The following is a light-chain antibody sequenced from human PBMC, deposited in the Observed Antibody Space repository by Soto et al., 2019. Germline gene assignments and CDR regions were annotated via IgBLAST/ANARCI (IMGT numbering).Light chain of an antibody. Sequence: QSALTQPASVSGSPGQSITISCTGTSSDVGDYKYVSWYQQHPGKAPKLIIYEVSNRPSGISNRFSGSKSDNTASLTISGLQAEDEADYYCSSYTSISTLYVFGTGTKLTVL. CDR1: SSDVGDYKY. CDR2: EVS. V-gene: IGLV2-14*01. CDR3: SSYTSISTLYV. J-gene: IGLJ1*01.